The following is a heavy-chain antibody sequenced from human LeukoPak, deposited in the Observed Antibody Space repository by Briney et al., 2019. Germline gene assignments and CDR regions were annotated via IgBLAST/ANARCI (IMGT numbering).Heavy chain of an antibody. J-gene: IGHJ4*02. CDR3: ASVVCGGSCYPRVGLGYFDY. D-gene: IGHD2-15*01. CDR2: IKQDGSEK. V-gene: IGHV3-7*03. Sequence: GGSLRLSCAASGFTFSSYWMHWVRQAPGKGLEWVANIKQDGSEKYYVDSVKGRFTISRDNAKNSLYLQMNSLRAEDTAVYYCASVVCGGSCYPRVGLGYFDYWGQGTLVTVSS. CDR1: GFTFSSYW.